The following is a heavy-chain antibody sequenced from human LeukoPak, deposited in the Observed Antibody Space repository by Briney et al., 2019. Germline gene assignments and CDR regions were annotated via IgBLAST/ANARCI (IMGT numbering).Heavy chain of an antibody. D-gene: IGHD5-12*01. CDR3: ARRAHSGAMITLDY. CDR2: IYPGDSNS. J-gene: IGHJ4*02. V-gene: IGHV5-51*01. CDR1: GYVVPRYW. Sequence: GESLNISCRGSGYVVPRYWIVWARPMPGKGLEWMGVIYPGDSNSRYSPSFQGEVTISADNSISTAYLRCISLKATDTAMYYCARRAHSGAMITLDYWGQGTLVTVSS.